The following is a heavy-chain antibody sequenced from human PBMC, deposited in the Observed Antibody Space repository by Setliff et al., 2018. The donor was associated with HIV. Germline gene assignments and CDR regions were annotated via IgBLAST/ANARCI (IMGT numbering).Heavy chain of an antibody. CDR2: INQERTT. CDR3: ARIIMPRGGAFDI. CDR1: RGSFSHYY. Sequence: SSETLSLTCAVYRGSFSHYYWTWIRQSPGKGLEWIAEINQERTTFYNPSLKSRVTMSLDTSRNEVSLRLCSVTAADTAVYYCARIIMPRGGAFDIWGQGTMVTVS. V-gene: IGHV4-34*01. J-gene: IGHJ3*02. D-gene: IGHD3-10*01.